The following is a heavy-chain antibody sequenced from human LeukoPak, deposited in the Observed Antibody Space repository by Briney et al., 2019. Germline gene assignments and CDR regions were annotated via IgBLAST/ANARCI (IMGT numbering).Heavy chain of an antibody. D-gene: IGHD2-15*01. CDR3: ARVRRGSPAAAKDY. J-gene: IGHJ4*02. Sequence: ASVKVSCKASGYTFTSYDINWVRQATGQGLEWMGWMNPNSDNTGYAQKFQGRVTMTRNTSISPVYMELSSLRSEDTAVYYCARVRRGSPAAAKDYWGQGTLVTVSS. CDR2: MNPNSDNT. CDR1: GYTFTSYD. V-gene: IGHV1-8*01.